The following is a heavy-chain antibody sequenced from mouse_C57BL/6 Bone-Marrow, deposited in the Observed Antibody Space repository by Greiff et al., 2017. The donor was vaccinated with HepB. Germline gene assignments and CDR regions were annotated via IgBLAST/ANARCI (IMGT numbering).Heavy chain of an antibody. Sequence: DVKLQESGPGLVKPSQSLSLTCSVTGYSITSGYYWNWIRQFPGNKLEWMGYISYDGSNNYNPSLKNRISITRDTSKNQFFLKLNSVTTEDTATYYCAGGSVDYWGQGTTLTGSS. J-gene: IGHJ2*01. V-gene: IGHV3-6*01. CDR1: GYSITSGYY. CDR2: ISYDGSN. D-gene: IGHD1-1*02. CDR3: AGGSVDY.